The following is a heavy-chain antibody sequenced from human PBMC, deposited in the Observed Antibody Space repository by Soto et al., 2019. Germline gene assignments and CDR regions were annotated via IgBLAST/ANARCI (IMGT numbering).Heavy chain of an antibody. Sequence: ASVKVSCKASGYTFTSYAIHWVRQAPGQRLEWMGWINAGSGNTKYSQKFQGRVTTTRDTSASTAYMELSSLRSEDTAVYYCARASGLYLYYYGMDVWGQGTTLTV. CDR3: ARASGLYLYYYGMDV. CDR2: INAGSGNT. J-gene: IGHJ6*02. CDR1: GYTFTSYA. V-gene: IGHV1-3*01. D-gene: IGHD3-3*01.